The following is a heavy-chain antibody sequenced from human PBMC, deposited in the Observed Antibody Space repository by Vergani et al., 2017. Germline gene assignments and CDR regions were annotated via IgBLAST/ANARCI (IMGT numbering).Heavy chain of an antibody. J-gene: IGHJ4*02. CDR2: INAGNGNT. Sequence: QVQLVQSGAEVKKPGASVKVSCKASGYTFTSYAMHWVRQAPGQRLEWMGWINAGNGNTKYSHKCQGRVTITRDTSASTVYMGLSSLRSEDTAVYYCARGQGRYYASSGYYLLGYWGQGTLVTVSS. D-gene: IGHD3-22*01. CDR3: ARGQGRYYASSGYYLLGY. V-gene: IGHV1-3*01. CDR1: GYTFTSYA.